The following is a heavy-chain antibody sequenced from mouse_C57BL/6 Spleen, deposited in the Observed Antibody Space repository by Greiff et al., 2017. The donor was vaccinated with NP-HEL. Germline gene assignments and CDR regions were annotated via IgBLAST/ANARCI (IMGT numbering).Heavy chain of an antibody. J-gene: IGHJ4*01. Sequence: VQLQQSGAELVKPGASVKMSCKASGYTFTSYWITWVKQRPGQGLEWIGDIYPGSGSTNYNEKFKRKATLTVDTSSSTAYMQLSSLTSEDSAVYYCARDYYGRAGYAMDYWGQGTSVTVSS. CDR2: IYPGSGST. CDR3: ARDYYGRAGYAMDY. V-gene: IGHV1-55*01. D-gene: IGHD1-1*01. CDR1: GYTFTSYW.